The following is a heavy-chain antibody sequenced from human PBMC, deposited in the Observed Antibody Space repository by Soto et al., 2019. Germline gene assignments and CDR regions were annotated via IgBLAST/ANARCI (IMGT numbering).Heavy chain of an antibody. Sequence: QVQLGQSGAEVKKPGASVKVSCKASGYTFTSYGISWVRQAPGQGLEWMGWISAYNGNTNYAQKLQGRVTMTTDTSTSTAYMELRSLRSDDTAVYYCARACHYYDSSGYPAYYFDYWGQGTLVTVSS. V-gene: IGHV1-18*01. CDR2: ISAYNGNT. CDR3: ARACHYYDSSGYPAYYFDY. CDR1: GYTFTSYG. D-gene: IGHD3-22*01. J-gene: IGHJ4*02.